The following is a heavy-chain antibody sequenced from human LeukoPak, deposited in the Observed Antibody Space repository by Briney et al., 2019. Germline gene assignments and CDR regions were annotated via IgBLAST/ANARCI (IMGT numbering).Heavy chain of an antibody. Sequence: GGSLRLSCAASGFIFSSNAMHWVRQAPGKGLEWVAFIRYDGSNKDYADSVKGRFTISRDNSKNKLCLQMNSLRPEDTAVYYCTKSRGSGSYSPPNYFDPWGQGTLVTVSS. CDR1: GFIFSSNA. CDR2: IRYDGSNK. J-gene: IGHJ5*02. V-gene: IGHV3-30*02. CDR3: TKSRGSGSYSPPNYFDP. D-gene: IGHD3-10*01.